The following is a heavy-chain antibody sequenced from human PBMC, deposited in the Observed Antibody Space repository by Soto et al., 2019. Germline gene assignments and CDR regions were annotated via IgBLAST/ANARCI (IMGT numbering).Heavy chain of an antibody. CDR3: ARGRYSSRDFYYYGMDV. D-gene: IGHD6-13*01. CDR1: GGSISSYY. V-gene: IGHV4-4*07. Sequence: TLSLTCTVSGGSISSYYWSWIRQPAGKGLEWIGRIYTSGSTNYNPSLKSRVTMSVDTSKNQFSLKLSSVTAADTAVYYCARGRYSSRDFYYYGMDVWGQGTTVTVSS. J-gene: IGHJ6*02. CDR2: IYTSGST.